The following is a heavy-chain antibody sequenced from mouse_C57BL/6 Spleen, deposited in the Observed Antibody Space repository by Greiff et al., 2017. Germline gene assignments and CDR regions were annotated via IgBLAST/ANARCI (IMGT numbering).Heavy chain of an antibody. CDR1: GYTFTSYW. V-gene: IGHV1-53*01. Sequence: QVQLPGTELVKPGASVKLSCKASGYTFTSYWMHWVKQRPGQGLEWIGNINPSNGGTNYNEKFKSKATLTVDKSSSTAYMQLSSLTSEDSAVYYCARNYYGSSYWYFDVWGTGTTVTVSS. CDR3: ARNYYGSSYWYFDV. J-gene: IGHJ1*03. D-gene: IGHD1-1*01. CDR2: INPSNGGT.